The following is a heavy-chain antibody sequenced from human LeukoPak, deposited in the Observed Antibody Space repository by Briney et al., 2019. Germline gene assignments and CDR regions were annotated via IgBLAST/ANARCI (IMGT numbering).Heavy chain of an antibody. V-gene: IGHV3-23*01. CDR3: ARAAYDSGSYIVNHDY. Sequence: PGGSLRLSCVGSGFTFRSHAMSWVRQAPEKGLEFVSGIYENGGTTYYADSVKGRFTISRDNSKNTLYLQMSSLRAEDTAVYYCARAAYDSGSYIVNHDYWGQGTLVTVSS. J-gene: IGHJ4*02. CDR1: GFTFRSHA. CDR2: IYENGGTT. D-gene: IGHD3-22*01.